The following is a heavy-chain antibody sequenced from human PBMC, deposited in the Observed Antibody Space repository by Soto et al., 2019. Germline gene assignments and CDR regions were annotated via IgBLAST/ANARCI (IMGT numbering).Heavy chain of an antibody. CDR3: ARPPIVVEPGATNWFDP. J-gene: IGHJ5*02. V-gene: IGHV3-7*01. CDR1: GSTFSSYW. Sequence: PGGSLRLSCAASGSTFSSYWMTWVRQAPGKGPEWVANINENGSEKYYVDSVKGRFTISRDNSKNSLYLQMDSLRAEDTAVYYCARPPIVVEPGATNWFDPWGQGTLVTVSS. CDR2: INENGSEK. D-gene: IGHD2-2*01.